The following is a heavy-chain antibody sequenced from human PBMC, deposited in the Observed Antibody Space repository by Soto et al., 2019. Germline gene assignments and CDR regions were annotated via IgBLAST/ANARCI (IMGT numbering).Heavy chain of an antibody. J-gene: IGHJ3*02. Sequence: SETLSLTCTVSGGSISSSSYYWGWIRQPPGKGLEWIGSIYYSGSTYYNPSLKSRVTISVDTSKNQFSLKLSSVTAADTAVYYCARHLSIAARDAFDIWGQGTMVTVSS. D-gene: IGHD6-6*01. CDR2: IYYSGST. V-gene: IGHV4-39*01. CDR1: GGSISSSSYY. CDR3: ARHLSIAARDAFDI.